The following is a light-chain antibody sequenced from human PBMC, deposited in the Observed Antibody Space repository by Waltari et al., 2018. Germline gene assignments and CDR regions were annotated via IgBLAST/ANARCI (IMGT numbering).Light chain of an antibody. J-gene: IGLJ2*01. CDR2: EVS. CDR3: SSYTSSSTL. Sequence: QSALTQPASVSGSPGQSITISCSGTDRDVGGYNYVSWYQQHPGKAPKLMIYEVSNRPSGVSNRFSGSKSGNTASLTISGLQAEDEADYYCSSYTSSSTLFGGGTKLTVL. CDR1: DRDVGGYNY. V-gene: IGLV2-14*01.